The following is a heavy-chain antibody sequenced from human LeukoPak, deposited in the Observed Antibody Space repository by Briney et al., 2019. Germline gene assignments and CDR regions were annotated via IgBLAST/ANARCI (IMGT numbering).Heavy chain of an antibody. CDR2: IRYDGSNK. D-gene: IGHD3-16*01. CDR1: GFTFSAYG. V-gene: IGHV3-33*01. J-gene: IGHJ3*02. CDR3: ARDWGEGFFSMAFDI. Sequence: PGRSLRLSCAASGFTFSAYGMHWVRQAPGKGPEWVAVIRYDGSNKYYADSVKGRFTISRDNSKNTLYLQMNRLRAEDTAVYYCARDWGEGFFSMAFDIWGQGTMVTVSS.